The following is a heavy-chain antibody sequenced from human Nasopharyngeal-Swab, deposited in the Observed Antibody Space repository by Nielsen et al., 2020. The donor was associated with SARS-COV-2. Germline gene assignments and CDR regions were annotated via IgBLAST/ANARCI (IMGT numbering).Heavy chain of an antibody. V-gene: IGHV4-34*01. Sequence: WIRQPPGKGLEWIGEINHSGSTNYNPSLKSRVTISVDTSKSQFSLKLSSVTAADTAVYYCARGTVYYYDSSGYYYYYYYGMDVWGQGTTVTVSS. D-gene: IGHD3-22*01. CDR2: INHSGST. CDR3: ARGTVYYYDSSGYYYYYYYGMDV. J-gene: IGHJ6*02.